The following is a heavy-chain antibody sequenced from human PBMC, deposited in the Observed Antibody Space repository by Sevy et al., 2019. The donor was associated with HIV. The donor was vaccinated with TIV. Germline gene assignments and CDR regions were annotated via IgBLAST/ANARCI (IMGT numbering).Heavy chain of an antibody. V-gene: IGHV1-69*13. CDR2: IIPIFGTA. Sequence: ASVKVSCKASGGTFSSYAISWVRQAPGQGLEWMGGIIPIFGTANYAQKFQGRVTITADESTSTAYMELSSLRSEDTAVYYCARGGLATITYYFDYWGQGTLVTVSS. CDR3: ARGGLATITYYFDY. CDR1: GGTFSSYA. J-gene: IGHJ4*02. D-gene: IGHD5-12*01.